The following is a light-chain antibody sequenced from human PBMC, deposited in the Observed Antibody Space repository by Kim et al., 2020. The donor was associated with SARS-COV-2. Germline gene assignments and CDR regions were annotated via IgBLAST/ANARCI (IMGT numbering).Light chain of an antibody. J-gene: IGLJ2*01. CDR3: KAWGSSTVV. V-gene: IGLV3-1*01. Sequence: GDTYVCWYQQRPGQSPVLLIYQDNKRPSGIPERFSGSNSGDTATLTISGTQTMDEADYYCKAWGSSTVVFGGGTQLTVL. CDR2: QDN. CDR1: GDTY.